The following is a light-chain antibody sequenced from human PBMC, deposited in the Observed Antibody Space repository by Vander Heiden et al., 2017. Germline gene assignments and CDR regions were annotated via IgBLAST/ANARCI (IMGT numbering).Light chain of an antibody. J-gene: IGLJ1*01. CDR1: NIATKN. Sequence: SYELTQPPSVSVAPGQTAGITCGGNNIATKNVHWYQQKSGQSPVLLVYDDSNRPSGIPERFSGSTSGNTATLTISRVEAGDEADYYCQVWNTITEHVFGTGTKVTVL. V-gene: IGLV3-21*02. CDR2: DDS. CDR3: QVWNTITEHV.